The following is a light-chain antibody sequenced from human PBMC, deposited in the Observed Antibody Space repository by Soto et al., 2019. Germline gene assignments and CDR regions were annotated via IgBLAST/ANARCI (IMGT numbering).Light chain of an antibody. CDR1: SSNIGARYD. J-gene: IGLJ2*01. V-gene: IGLV1-40*01. CDR2: GNN. Sequence: QAVVTQSPSGSGAPGQRVTISCTGSSSNIGARYDVHWYQQLPGTAPKLLIYGNNNRPSGVPDRFSGSKSGTSASLAITGLQAEDEADYYCQSYDSSLSAWVFGGGTKVTVL. CDR3: QSYDSSLSAWV.